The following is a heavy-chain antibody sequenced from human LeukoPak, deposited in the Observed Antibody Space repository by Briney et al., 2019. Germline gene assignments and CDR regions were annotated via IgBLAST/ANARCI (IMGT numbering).Heavy chain of an antibody. V-gene: IGHV4-4*02. J-gene: IGHJ5*02. CDR3: ASKLYYGRWFDP. Sequence: SGTLSLTCVVSGGSISSNSWWSWVRQPPGKGLEWIAEIYHSGSTNYNPSLKSRVTISVDKSKNQFSLKLSSVTAADTAVYYCASKLYYGRWFDPWGQGTLVTVSS. D-gene: IGHD3-3*01. CDR2: IYHSGST. CDR1: GGSISSNSW.